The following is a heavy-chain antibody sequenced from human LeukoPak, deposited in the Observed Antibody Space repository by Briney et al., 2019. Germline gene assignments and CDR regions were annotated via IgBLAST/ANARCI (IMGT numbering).Heavy chain of an antibody. D-gene: IGHD3-10*01. CDR1: GFTFSSYW. CDR3: ARRYYYGSVSYYNQRAYYYYGMDV. V-gene: IGHV3-7*01. J-gene: IGHJ6*02. Sequence: GGSLRLSCAASGFTFSSYWMSWVRQAPGKGLEWVAYINQDGREKYYVDSVKGRFTISRDNAKNSLYLQMNSLRAEDTAVYYCARRYYYGSVSYYNQRAYYYYGMDVWGQGTTVTVSS. CDR2: INQDGREK.